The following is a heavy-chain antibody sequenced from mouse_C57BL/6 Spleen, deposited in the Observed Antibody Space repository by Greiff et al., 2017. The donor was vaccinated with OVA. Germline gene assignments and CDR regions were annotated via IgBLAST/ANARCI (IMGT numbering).Heavy chain of an antibody. V-gene: IGHV1-59*01. CDR3: ARQRGSSYEAMDY. CDR2: IDPSDSYT. Sequence: QVQLQQSGAELVRPGTSVKLSCKASGYTFTSYWMHWVKQRPGQGLEWIGVIDPSDSYTNYNQKFKGKATLTVDTSSSTAYMQLSSLTSEDSAVYYCARQRGSSYEAMDYWGQGTSVTVSS. D-gene: IGHD1-1*01. J-gene: IGHJ4*01. CDR1: GYTFTSYW.